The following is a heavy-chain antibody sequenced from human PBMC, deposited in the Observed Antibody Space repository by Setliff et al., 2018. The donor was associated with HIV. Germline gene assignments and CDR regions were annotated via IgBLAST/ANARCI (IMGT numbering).Heavy chain of an antibody. V-gene: IGHV3-7*01. D-gene: IGHD3-22*01. J-gene: IGHJ4*02. CDR2: IKQDGGVK. CDR1: GFTFSNFW. CDR3: ARGYYDSRGYYYPFDY. Sequence: GGSLRLSCAASGFTFSNFWLTWVRQAPGKGLEWVANIKQDGGVKHYVDSVRGRFTISRDNAKNSVYLQMNSLRVEDTAVYYCARGYYDSRGYYYPFDYWGQGTLVTVSS.